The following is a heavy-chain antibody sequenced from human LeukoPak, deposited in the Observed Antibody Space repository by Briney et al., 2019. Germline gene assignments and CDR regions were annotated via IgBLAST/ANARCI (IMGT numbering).Heavy chain of an antibody. CDR2: CRNKANSYTT. J-gene: IGHJ4*02. CDR1: GFTFSDHY. V-gene: IGHV3-72*01. Sequence: GGSLRLSCAAPGFTFSDHYMDWVRQAPGKGLESVGRCRNKANSYTTEYAASVEGRFTISRDDSKNSLYLQMNSLKAEDTAVYYCAGEAGSYGPVVYWGQGTLVTVSS. D-gene: IGHD3-10*01. CDR3: AGEAGSYGPVVY.